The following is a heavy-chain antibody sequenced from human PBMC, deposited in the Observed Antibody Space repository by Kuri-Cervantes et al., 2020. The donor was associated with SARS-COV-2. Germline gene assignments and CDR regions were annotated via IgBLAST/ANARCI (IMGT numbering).Heavy chain of an antibody. J-gene: IGHJ1*01. Sequence: ASVKVSCKASGYTFTSYDINWVRQATGQGLEWMGWMNPNSGNTGYAQKFQGRVTMTRDTSISTAYMELSRLRSDDTAVYYCARDFWSGYTGKDAEYFQHWGQGTLVTVSS. CDR3: ARDFWSGYTGKDAEYFQH. D-gene: IGHD3-3*01. CDR1: GYTFTSYD. V-gene: IGHV1-8*02. CDR2: MNPNSGNT.